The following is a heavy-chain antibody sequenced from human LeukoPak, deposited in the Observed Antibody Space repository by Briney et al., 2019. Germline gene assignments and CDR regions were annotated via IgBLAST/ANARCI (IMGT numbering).Heavy chain of an antibody. CDR2: INPNSGDT. CDR1: GYTLTDYY. CDR3: ARDWRGSYFPDF. J-gene: IGHJ4*02. D-gene: IGHD1-26*01. V-gene: IGHV1-2*02. Sequence: GSSVTVSCTASGYTLTDYYMHWVRQAPGQGLEWMGWINPNSGDTNYAQKFQGRVTMTRDTSISTAYMDLSRLTSDDTAIYYCARDWRGSYFPDFWGQGTLVTVSS.